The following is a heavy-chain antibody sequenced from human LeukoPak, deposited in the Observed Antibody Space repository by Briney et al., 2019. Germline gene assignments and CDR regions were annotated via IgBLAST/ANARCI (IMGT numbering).Heavy chain of an antibody. V-gene: IGHV1-2*06. CDR1: GNTFTSYY. CDR3: ARGQLQKPDF. Sequence: ASVKVSCKTSGNTFTSYYVHWVRQAPGQGLEWMGHINPQNGISKYAQKFQGRVTMNRDTSITTAYMELSSLTSDDTAIYYCARGQLQKPDFWGPGTLVTVSS. J-gene: IGHJ4*02. CDR2: INPQNGIS.